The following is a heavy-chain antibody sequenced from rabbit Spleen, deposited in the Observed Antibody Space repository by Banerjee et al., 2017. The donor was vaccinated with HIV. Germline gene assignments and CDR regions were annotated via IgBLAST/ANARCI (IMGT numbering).Heavy chain of an antibody. CDR1: GFTFSSYYY. CDR2: IYTSNSDT. CDR3: ARAGGAGYGYAFHL. V-gene: IGHV1S45*01. D-gene: IGHD6-1*01. J-gene: IGHJ4*01. Sequence: QEQLVESRGGLVKPRASLTLTCTASGFTFSSYYYLCWVRQAPGKGLEWIACIYTSNSDTYYASWAKGRFTISTTSSTTVTLQMTSLTAADTATYFCARAGGAGYGYAFHLWGQGTLVTAS.